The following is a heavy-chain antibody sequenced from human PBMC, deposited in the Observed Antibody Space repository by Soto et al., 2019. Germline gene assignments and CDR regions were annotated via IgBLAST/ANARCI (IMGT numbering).Heavy chain of an antibody. J-gene: IGHJ4*02. CDR1: GFTFSSYG. V-gene: IGHV3-30*18. CDR3: ANDRQTPIDY. CDR2: ISYDGSNK. Sequence: GWSLGLSCAASGFTFSSYGMHWVRQAPGKGLEWVAVISYDGSNKYYADSVKGRFTISRDNSKNTLYLQMNSLRAEDTAVYYCANDRQTPIDYCGQGTLVPGSS. D-gene: IGHD2-15*01.